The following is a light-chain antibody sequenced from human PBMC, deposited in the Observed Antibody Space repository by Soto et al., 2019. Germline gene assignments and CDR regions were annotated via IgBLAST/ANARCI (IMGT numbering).Light chain of an antibody. CDR2: GAS. CDR3: QQYGSSSWT. CDR1: QSVSTSY. Sequence: EIVSTQSPGTLSLSPGERATLSCRASQSVSTSYLAWYQQKPGQAPRLLIYGASSRATGIPDRFSGSGSGTDFTLTINRLEPEDFAVYYCQQYGSSSWTFGQGTKVDIK. J-gene: IGKJ1*01. V-gene: IGKV3-20*01.